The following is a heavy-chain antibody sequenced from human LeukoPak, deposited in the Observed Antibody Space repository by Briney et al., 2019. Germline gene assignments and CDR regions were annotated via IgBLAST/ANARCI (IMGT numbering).Heavy chain of an antibody. CDR3: ARGITIFGVVIDDYFDY. Sequence: SETPSLTCAVSGYSISSGYYWGWIRQPPGKGLEWIGSIYRSGSTYYNPSLKSRVTISVDTSKNQFSLKLSSVTAADTAVYYCARGITIFGVVIDDYFDYWGQGTLVTVSS. CDR1: GYSISSGYY. D-gene: IGHD3-3*01. CDR2: IYRSGST. J-gene: IGHJ4*02. V-gene: IGHV4-38-2*01.